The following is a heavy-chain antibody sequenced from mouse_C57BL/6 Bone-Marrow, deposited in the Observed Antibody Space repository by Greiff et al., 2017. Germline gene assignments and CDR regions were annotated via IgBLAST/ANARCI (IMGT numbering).Heavy chain of an antibody. V-gene: IGHV1-55*01. CDR2: IYPGRGST. D-gene: IGHD5-1*01. J-gene: IGHJ1*03. Sequence: QVHVKQPGAELVKPGASVKMSCKASGYTFTSYWITWVKQRPGQGLEWIGVIYPGRGSTNYNEKFKSKATLTVDTSSSTAYMQLSSLTSEDSAVYYCATTYNLWYIYVWGTGTTVTVSS. CDR1: GYTFTSYW. CDR3: ATTYNLWYIYV.